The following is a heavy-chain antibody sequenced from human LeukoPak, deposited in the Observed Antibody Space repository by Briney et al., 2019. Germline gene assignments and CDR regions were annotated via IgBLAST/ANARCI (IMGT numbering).Heavy chain of an antibody. Sequence: PSETLSLTSTVSGDSVSSSDTYWTWIRQPAGKGLEWIGRIYPSGNTNYNPSLKSRVTISLDTSKNQFSLNLTSVTAADTAVYYCRKEFQFNPDWGQGTLVTVSS. J-gene: IGHJ4*02. CDR2: IYPSGNT. D-gene: IGHD5-24*01. CDR3: RKEFQFNPD. V-gene: IGHV4-61*02. CDR1: GDSVSSSDTY.